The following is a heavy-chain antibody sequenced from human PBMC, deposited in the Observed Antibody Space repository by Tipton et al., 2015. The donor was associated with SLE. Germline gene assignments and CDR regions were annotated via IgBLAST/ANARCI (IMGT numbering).Heavy chain of an antibody. CDR2: ISYDGSNK. Sequence: SLRLSCAASGFTFSSYAMHWVRQAPGKGLEWVAVISYDGSNKYYADSVKGRFTISRDNSKNTLYLQMNSLRAEDTAVYYCARDEGAQGAAAATNDYWGQGTLVTVSS. D-gene: IGHD6-13*01. CDR1: GFTFSSYA. J-gene: IGHJ4*02. V-gene: IGHV3-30-3*01. CDR3: ARDEGAQGAAAATNDY.